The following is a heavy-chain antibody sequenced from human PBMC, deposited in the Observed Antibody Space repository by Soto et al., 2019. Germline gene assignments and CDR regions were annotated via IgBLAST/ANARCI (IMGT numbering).Heavy chain of an antibody. CDR2: IYYSGST. J-gene: IGHJ4*02. Sequence: PSETLSLTCTVSGGSISSYYWSWIRQPPGKGLEWIGYIYYSGSTNYNPSLKSRVTISVDTSKNQFSLKLSSVTAADTAVYYCARGLAWLGTDNWGQGTRVTVSS. CDR3: ARGLAWLGTDN. CDR1: GGSISSYY. D-gene: IGHD3-22*01. V-gene: IGHV4-59*01.